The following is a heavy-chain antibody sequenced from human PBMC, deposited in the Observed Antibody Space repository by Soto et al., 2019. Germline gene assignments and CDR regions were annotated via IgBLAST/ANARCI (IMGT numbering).Heavy chain of an antibody. V-gene: IGHV5-10-1*01. CDR3: ARHGGYSYGRQYYYYSYVMDV. J-gene: IGHJ6*02. Sequence: GESLKISCKGSGYSFTSYWISWVRQVPGKGLEWMGRIDPSDSYTNYSPSFQGHVTISADKSISTAYLQWSSLKASDTAMYHCARHGGYSYGRQYYYYSYVMDVWGQGTTVTVS. CDR1: GYSFTSYW. CDR2: IDPSDSYT. D-gene: IGHD5-18*01.